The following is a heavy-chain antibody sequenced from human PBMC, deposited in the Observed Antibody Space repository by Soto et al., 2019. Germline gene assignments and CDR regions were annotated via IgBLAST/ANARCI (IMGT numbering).Heavy chain of an antibody. J-gene: IGHJ4*02. Sequence: EVQLVESGGGLVQPGGSLKLSCAASGFTFSGSAMHWVRQASGKGLEWVGRIRSKANSYATTYAASLKGRFTISRDDSKNTAFLQMNSLKTEDTAVYYCSRREYSGYDFAYWGQGTLVTVSS. CDR1: GFTFSGSA. V-gene: IGHV3-73*02. CDR2: IRSKANSYAT. CDR3: SRREYSGYDFAY. D-gene: IGHD5-12*01.